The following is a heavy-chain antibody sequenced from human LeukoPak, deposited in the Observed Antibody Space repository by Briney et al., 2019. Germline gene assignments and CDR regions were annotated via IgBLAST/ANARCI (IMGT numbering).Heavy chain of an antibody. Sequence: ASVKVSCKASGYTFTGYYMHWVRQAPGQGLEWMGWINPNSGGTNYAQKFQGRVTMTRDTSISTAYMELSRLRSDDTAVYYCARDRIAVAGFYYYMDVWGKGTTVTVSS. V-gene: IGHV1-2*02. CDR2: INPNSGGT. D-gene: IGHD6-19*01. J-gene: IGHJ6*03. CDR3: ARDRIAVAGFYYYMDV. CDR1: GYTFTGYY.